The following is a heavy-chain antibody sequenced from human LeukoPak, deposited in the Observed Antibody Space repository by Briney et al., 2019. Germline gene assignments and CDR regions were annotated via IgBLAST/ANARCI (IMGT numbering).Heavy chain of an antibody. Sequence: ASVKVSCKASGYIFTGYYLHWVRQAPGQGLEWVGWINPNSGATRYAQNFQGRVTMTRDTSISTAYMELSRLRSDYTAVFYCARQADNNLFDSWGRGTLVTVSS. V-gene: IGHV1-2*02. CDR2: INPNSGAT. J-gene: IGHJ5*01. CDR3: ARQADNNLFDS. D-gene: IGHD2-15*01. CDR1: GYIFTGYY.